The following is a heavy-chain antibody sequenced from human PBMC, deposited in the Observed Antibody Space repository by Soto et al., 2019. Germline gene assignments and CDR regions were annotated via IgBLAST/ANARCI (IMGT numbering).Heavy chain of an antibody. CDR2: IYHSGST. V-gene: IGHV4-38-2*02. CDR1: GYSISRGYY. D-gene: IGHD3-10*01. J-gene: IGHJ6*04. CDR3: ARDLELLLFGESDPSPAMDV. Sequence: PSETLSISCAVSGYSISRGYYWGWIRQPPGKGLEWIGSIYHSGSTYYNPSLKSRVTISVDTSKNQFSLKLSSVTAADTAVYYCARDLELLLFGESDPSPAMDVCRTGPTV.